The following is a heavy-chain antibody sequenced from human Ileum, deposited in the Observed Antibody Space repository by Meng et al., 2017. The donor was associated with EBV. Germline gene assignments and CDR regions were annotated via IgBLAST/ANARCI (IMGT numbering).Heavy chain of an antibody. CDR2: ISANNGDR. D-gene: IGHD6-13*01. CDR3: ARKPTSAALDY. V-gene: IGHV1-18*01. J-gene: IGHJ4*02. CDR1: GFTFTNYG. Sequence: QVQLLTAGAEVTPPGASVKVSCKASGFTFTNYGFTWVRQAPGQGLEWMGWISANNGDRHYAQKFQDRVTLTTDGYTPTVYMELRSLRSDDTAVYFCARKPTSAALDYWGQGTLVTVSS.